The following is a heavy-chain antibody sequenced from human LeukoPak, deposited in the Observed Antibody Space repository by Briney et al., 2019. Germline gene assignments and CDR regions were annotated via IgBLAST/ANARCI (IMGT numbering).Heavy chain of an antibody. D-gene: IGHD2-2*01. CDR1: GFTFSSYA. CDR3: ASYSTRNY. Sequence: GGSLRLSCAASGFTFSSYAMHWVRQAPGKGLEWVAVISYDGSNKYYADSVKGRFTISRDNSKNTLYLQMNSLRAEDTAVYYCASYSTRNYWGQGTLVTVSS. CDR2: ISYDGSNK. J-gene: IGHJ4*02. V-gene: IGHV3-30-3*01.